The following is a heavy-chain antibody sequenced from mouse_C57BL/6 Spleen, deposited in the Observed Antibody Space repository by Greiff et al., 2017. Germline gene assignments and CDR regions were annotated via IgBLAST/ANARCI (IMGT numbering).Heavy chain of an antibody. Sequence: QVQPQQPGAELVKPGASVKLSCKASGYTFTSYWMQWVKQRPGQGLEWIGEIDPSDSYTNYNQKFKGEATLTVDTSSSTAYMQLSSLTSEDSAVYYCARETAQARGFAYWGQGTLVTVSA. CDR1: GYTFTSYW. CDR2: IDPSDSYT. V-gene: IGHV1-50*01. CDR3: ARETAQARGFAY. D-gene: IGHD3-2*02. J-gene: IGHJ3*01.